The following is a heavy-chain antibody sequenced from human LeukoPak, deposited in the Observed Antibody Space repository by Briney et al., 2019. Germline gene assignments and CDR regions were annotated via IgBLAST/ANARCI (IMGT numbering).Heavy chain of an antibody. CDR1: GFTFSSYW. CDR3: TRYLGLTSRLEY. V-gene: IGHV3-7*05. CDR2: ISQDGSQT. Sequence: PGGSLRLSCAASGFTFSSYWMTWVRQAPGKGLEWVATISQDGSQTYYMDSLTGRFTISRNNAQNSLHLQLNSLRAEDTAIYYCTRYLGLTSRLEYWGQGTLVTVSS. J-gene: IGHJ4*02.